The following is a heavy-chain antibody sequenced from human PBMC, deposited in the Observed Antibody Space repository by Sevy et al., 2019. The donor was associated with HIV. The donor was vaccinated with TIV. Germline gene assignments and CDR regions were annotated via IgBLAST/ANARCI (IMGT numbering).Heavy chain of an antibody. V-gene: IGHV4-59*08. CDR2: IYYNGHI. D-gene: IGHD1-26*01. CDR1: GGSITSLY. CDR3: AGENAWGRGYS. Sequence: SETLSLTCTESGGSITSLYWNWIRQPPGKGLEWIANIYYNGHINYNPSPKSRVTLSLDTSKNQFSLRLSSVTAADTAMYYCAGENAWGRGYSWGQGTLVTVSS. J-gene: IGHJ4*02.